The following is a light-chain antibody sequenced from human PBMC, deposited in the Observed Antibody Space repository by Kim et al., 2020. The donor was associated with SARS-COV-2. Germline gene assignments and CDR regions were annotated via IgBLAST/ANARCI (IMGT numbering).Light chain of an antibody. V-gene: IGLV1-44*01. J-gene: IGLJ3*02. CDR3: ASWDATLEGPV. Sequence: GQRVTISCSGSSSNIGSNTVNWYQQVPGTAPKLLIFNKSRRPSGVPDRFSGSKSDTSASLVISGLQSEDEGDYYCASWDATLEGPVFGGGTKLTVL. CDR1: SSNIGSNT. CDR2: NKS.